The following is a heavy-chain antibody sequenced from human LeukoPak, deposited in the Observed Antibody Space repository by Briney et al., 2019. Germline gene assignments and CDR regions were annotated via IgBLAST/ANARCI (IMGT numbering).Heavy chain of an antibody. V-gene: IGHV3-21*01. J-gene: IGHJ3*02. CDR1: GFTFSSYS. CDR2: ISSSSYI. D-gene: IGHD3-3*01. Sequence: GGSLRLSCAASGFTFSSYSMHWVRQAPGKGLEWVSSISSSSYIYYADSVKGRFTISRDNAKNSLYLQMNSLRAEDTAVYYCARGRKPNYDFWSGPNNGAFDIWGQGTMVTVSS. CDR3: ARGRKPNYDFWSGPNNGAFDI.